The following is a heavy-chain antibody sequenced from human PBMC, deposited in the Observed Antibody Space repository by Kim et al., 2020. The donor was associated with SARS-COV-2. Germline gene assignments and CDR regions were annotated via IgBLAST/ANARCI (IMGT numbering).Heavy chain of an antibody. V-gene: IGHV1-3*04. Sequence: ASVKVSCKASGYTFTSYAIHWVRQAPGQRLEWMGWINTGNGKTKYSQKFQGRVTSTRDTSASTAYMELSSLRSEDTAVYYCARDHFGVVTLGAFDIWGQGTMVTVSS. D-gene: IGHD3-3*01. CDR2: INTGNGKT. CDR3: ARDHFGVVTLGAFDI. J-gene: IGHJ3*02. CDR1: GYTFTSYA.